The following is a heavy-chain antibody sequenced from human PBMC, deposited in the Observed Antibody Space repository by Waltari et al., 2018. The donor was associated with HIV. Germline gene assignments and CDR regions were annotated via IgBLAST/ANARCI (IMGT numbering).Heavy chain of an antibody. CDR2: INHSGST. J-gene: IGHJ1*01. D-gene: IGHD6-13*01. Sequence: QVQLQQWGAGLLKPSETLSLTCAVYGGSFSGYYWSWIRQPPGKGLEWIGEINHSGSTNYNPSLKSRVTISVDTSKNQFSLKLSSVTAADTAVYYCARGYSSSWYKREPEYFQHWGQGTLVTVSS. CDR3: ARGYSSSWYKREPEYFQH. CDR1: GGSFSGYY. V-gene: IGHV4-34*01.